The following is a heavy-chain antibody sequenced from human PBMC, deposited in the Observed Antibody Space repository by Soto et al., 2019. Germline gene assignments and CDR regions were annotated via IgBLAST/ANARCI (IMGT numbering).Heavy chain of an antibody. V-gene: IGHV4-31*03. D-gene: IGHD3-3*01. CDR1: GGSISSGGYY. Sequence: LSLTCPVSGGSISSGGYYWSWIRQHPGKGLEWIGYIYYSGSTYYNPSLKSRVTISVDTSKNQFSLKLSSVTAADTAVYYCAMGPYNWGGYFDLWGRGTLVTVSS. CDR3: AMGPYNWGGYFDL. J-gene: IGHJ2*01. CDR2: IYYSGST.